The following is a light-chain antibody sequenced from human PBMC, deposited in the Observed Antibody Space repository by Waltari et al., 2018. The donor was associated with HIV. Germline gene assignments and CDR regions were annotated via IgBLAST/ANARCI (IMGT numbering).Light chain of an antibody. J-gene: IGLJ2*01. CDR2: QDS. Sequence: SYELTQPPSVSVSPGQTASITCSGDKLGDKYACWYQHKPGQSPVLVINQDSKRHSGIPGLFSGSNAGNTATLTISGTQAMDEADYYCQAWDSSTDVVFGGGTKLTVL. V-gene: IGLV3-1*01. CDR1: KLGDKY. CDR3: QAWDSSTDVV.